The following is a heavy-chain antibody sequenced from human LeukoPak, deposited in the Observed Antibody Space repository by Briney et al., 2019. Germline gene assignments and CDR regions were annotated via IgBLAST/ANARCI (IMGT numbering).Heavy chain of an antibody. V-gene: IGHV1-46*01. CDR2: INPSGGST. CDR1: GYTFTSYY. Sequence: ASVKVSCKASGYTFTSYYMHWVRQAPGRGLEWMGIINPSGGSTSYAQKFQGRVTMTRDTSTSTVYMELSSLRSEDTAVYYCARDLVPDTAMVTVGVGYWGQGTLVTVSS. D-gene: IGHD5-18*01. CDR3: ARDLVPDTAMVTVGVGY. J-gene: IGHJ4*02.